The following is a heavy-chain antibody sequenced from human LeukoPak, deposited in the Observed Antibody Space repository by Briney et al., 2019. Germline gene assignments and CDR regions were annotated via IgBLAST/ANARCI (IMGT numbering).Heavy chain of an antibody. CDR1: GGSISSYY. D-gene: IGHD6-13*01. CDR2: IYYSGTT. Sequence: SETLSLTCTVSGGSISSYYWSWTRQPPGKGLEWIGYIYYSGTTNYNPSLKSRVTILVDTSKNQFSLNLSSVTAADTAVYYCARRGIAAAGYDYWGQGTLVTVSS. V-gene: IGHV4-59*08. CDR3: ARRGIAAAGYDY. J-gene: IGHJ4*02.